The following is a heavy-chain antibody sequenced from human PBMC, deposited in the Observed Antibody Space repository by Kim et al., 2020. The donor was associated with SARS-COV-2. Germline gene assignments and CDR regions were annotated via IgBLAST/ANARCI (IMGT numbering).Heavy chain of an antibody. CDR1: GGSVSSGSYY. CDR3: ARGDFWSGGYYYYGMDV. D-gene: IGHD3-3*01. CDR2: IYYSGST. J-gene: IGHJ6*02. V-gene: IGHV4-61*01. Sequence: SETLSLTCTVSGGSVSSGSYYWSWIRQPPGKGLEWIGYIYYSGSTNYNPSLKSRVTISVDTSKNQFSLKLSSVTAADTAVYYCARGDFWSGGYYYYGMDVWGQGTMVTVSS.